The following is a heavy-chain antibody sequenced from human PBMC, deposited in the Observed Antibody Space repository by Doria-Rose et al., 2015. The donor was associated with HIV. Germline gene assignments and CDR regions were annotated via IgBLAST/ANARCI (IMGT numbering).Heavy chain of an antibody. J-gene: IGHJ4*02. CDR3: ARIKSSRWYHKYYFDF. V-gene: IGHV2-26*01. CDR2: IFSDDAR. CDR1: GVSLSSPGMG. Sequence: SGPVLVKPTETLTLTCTVSGVSLSSPGMGVSWIRQPPGKALEWLANIFSDDARSYKTSPRSRLTISRGTSKSQVVLTVTDMDSVDTATYYCARIKSSRWYHKYYFDFWGQGTLVIVSA. D-gene: IGHD6-13*01.